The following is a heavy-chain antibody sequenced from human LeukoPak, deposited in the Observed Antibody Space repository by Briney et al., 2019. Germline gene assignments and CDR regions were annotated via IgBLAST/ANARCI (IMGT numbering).Heavy chain of an antibody. J-gene: IGHJ6*03. V-gene: IGHV1-8*01. CDR1: GYTFTSYD. Sequence: ASVKVSCKASGYTFTSYDINWVRQATGQGLEWMGWMNPNSGNTGYAQKFQGRVTMTRNTSISTAYMELSSLGSEDTAVYYCARGRRPRENYYYYYMDVWGKGTTVTVSS. CDR3: ARGRRPRENYYYYYMDV. CDR2: MNPNSGNT. D-gene: IGHD1-26*01.